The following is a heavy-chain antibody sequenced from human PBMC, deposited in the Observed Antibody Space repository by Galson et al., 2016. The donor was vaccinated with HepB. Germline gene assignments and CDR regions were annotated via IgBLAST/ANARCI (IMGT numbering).Heavy chain of an antibody. V-gene: IGHV1-69*13. CDR1: GYTFSEYY. Sequence: SVKVSCKASGYTFSEYYIQWVRQAPGQGLEWMGGIIPIINSAMYAQEFQGRVTITADVSTSTAYMEVSSLRSEDTAMYYCARDYCSGTGCSKYYYYATDVWGQGTTVTVS. CDR2: IIPIINSA. J-gene: IGHJ6*02. D-gene: IGHD2-2*01. CDR3: ARDYCSGTGCSKYYYYATDV.